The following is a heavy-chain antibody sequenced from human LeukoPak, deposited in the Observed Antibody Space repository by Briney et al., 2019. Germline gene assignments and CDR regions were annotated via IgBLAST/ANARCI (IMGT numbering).Heavy chain of an antibody. V-gene: IGHV7-4-1*02. CDR3: ARVGRYCTNGVCYLAYYYMDV. J-gene: IGHJ6*03. D-gene: IGHD2-8*01. CDR2: INTNTGNP. Sequence: ASVKVSCKASGYTFTSYAMNWVRQAPGQGLEWMGWINTNTGNPTYAQGFTGRFVFSLDTSVSTAYLQISSLKAEDTAVYYCARVGRYCTNGVCYLAYYYMDVWGQGTLVTVSS. CDR1: GYTFTSYA.